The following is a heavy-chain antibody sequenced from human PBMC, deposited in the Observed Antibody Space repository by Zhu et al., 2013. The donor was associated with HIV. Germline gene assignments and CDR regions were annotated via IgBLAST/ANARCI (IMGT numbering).Heavy chain of an antibody. V-gene: IGHV1-8*01. CDR1: GYTFTSYD. Sequence: QVQLVQSGAEVKKPGASVKVSCKASGYTFTSYDINWVRQATGQGLEWMGWMNPNSGNTGYAQKFQGRVTMTRNTSISTAYMELSSLRSEDTAVYYCARAYVTYDYVWGSYRPYYFDYWGQGTRGHRLL. D-gene: IGHD3-16*02. CDR3: ARAYVTYDYVWGSYRPYYFDY. J-gene: IGHJ4*02. CDR2: MNPNSGNT.